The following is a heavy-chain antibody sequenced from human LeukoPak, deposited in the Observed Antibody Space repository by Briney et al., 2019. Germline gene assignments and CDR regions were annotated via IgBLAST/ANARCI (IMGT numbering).Heavy chain of an antibody. V-gene: IGHV1-46*01. CDR3: ARDLRDSSGYYYPLGY. CDR1: GYTFTSYY. D-gene: IGHD3-22*01. J-gene: IGHJ4*02. Sequence: ASVKVSCKASGYTFTSYYLHWVRQAPGQGLEWMGIINPTGGITSYAQKFQGRVTMTRDTSTSTVYMELSTLRSEGTAVYYCARDLRDSSGYYYPLGYWGQGTLVTVSS. CDR2: INPTGGIT.